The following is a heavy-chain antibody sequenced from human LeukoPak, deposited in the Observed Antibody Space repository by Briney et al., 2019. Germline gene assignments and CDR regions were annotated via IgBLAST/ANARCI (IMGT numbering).Heavy chain of an antibody. D-gene: IGHD2/OR15-2a*01. CDR3: ARGYFLGSDY. Sequence: PGGSLRVSCAASGFTFSSYEMNWVRQAPGKGLEWVSYISTSGRTIYYADSVKGRLTISRDNAKNSLYLQMNSLRAEDAAVYYCARGYFLGSDYWGQGTLVTVSS. CDR1: GFTFSSYE. J-gene: IGHJ4*02. V-gene: IGHV3-48*03. CDR2: ISTSGRTI.